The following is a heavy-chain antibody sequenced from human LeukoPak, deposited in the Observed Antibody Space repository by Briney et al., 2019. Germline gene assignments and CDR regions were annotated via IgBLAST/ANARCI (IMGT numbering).Heavy chain of an antibody. CDR2: INPSGGST. CDR3: ARTARITIFGVVTHRELYYYYMDV. Sequence: GASVKVSCKASGYTFTSYYMHWVRQAPGQGLEWMGIINPSGGSTSYAQKFQGRVTMTRDMSTSTVYMELSSLRSEDTAVYYCARTARITIFGVVTHRELYYYYMDVWGKGTTVTVSS. D-gene: IGHD3-3*01. CDR1: GYTFTSYY. J-gene: IGHJ6*03. V-gene: IGHV1-46*01.